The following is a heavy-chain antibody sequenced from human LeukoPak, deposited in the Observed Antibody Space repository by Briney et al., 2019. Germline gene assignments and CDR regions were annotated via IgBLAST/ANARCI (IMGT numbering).Heavy chain of an antibody. D-gene: IGHD5-12*01. J-gene: IGHJ4*02. V-gene: IGHV1-2*06. CDR1: GYTVTGYY. CDR2: INPNSGGT. CDR3: VTLYSGYDYDY. Sequence: GASVKVSCKASGYTVTGYYMHGVRQAPGQGLEWMGRINPNSGGTNYAQKFQGRVTMTRDTSISTAYMELSRLRSDDTAVYYCVTLYSGYDYDYWGQGTLVTVSS.